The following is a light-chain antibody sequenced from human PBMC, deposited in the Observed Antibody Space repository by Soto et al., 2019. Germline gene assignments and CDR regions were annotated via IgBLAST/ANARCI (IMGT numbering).Light chain of an antibody. Sequence: QSVLTQPPSVSAAPGQKVTISCSGSASNIGNGNNFVSWYQHLPGTAPRLLIYDNIKRPSGIPDRFSASKSGTSATLDITGLQTGDEAHYYCATWDSGLSGLVFGGGTKLTVL. CDR1: ASNIGNGNNF. V-gene: IGLV1-51*01. CDR2: DNI. CDR3: ATWDSGLSGLV. J-gene: IGLJ2*01.